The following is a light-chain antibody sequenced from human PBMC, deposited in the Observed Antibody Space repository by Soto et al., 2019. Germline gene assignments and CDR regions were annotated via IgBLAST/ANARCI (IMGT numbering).Light chain of an antibody. Sequence: QSVLTQPPSVSGAPGQRVTISCTGSSSNIGAGYDVHWYQQLPGTAPKLLIYGNSNRPSGVPDRFSGSKSGTSASLAITGLQPEDEADCYCQSYDSSLSGWVFGGGPKLTVL. V-gene: IGLV1-40*01. CDR1: SSNIGAGYD. CDR3: QSYDSSLSGWV. J-gene: IGLJ3*02. CDR2: GNS.